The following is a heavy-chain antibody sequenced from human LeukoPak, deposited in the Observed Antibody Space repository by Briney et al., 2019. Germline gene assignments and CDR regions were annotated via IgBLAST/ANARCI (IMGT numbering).Heavy chain of an antibody. J-gene: IGHJ4*02. CDR3: AKWNVDTAMVRGFDC. D-gene: IGHD5-18*01. CDR2: ISYDGSNK. V-gene: IGHV3-30*18. CDR1: GFTFSSYG. Sequence: GGSLRLSCAASGFTFSSYGMHWVRQAPGKGLEWVAVISYDGSNKYYADSVKGRFTISRDNSKNTLCLQMNSLRAEDTAVYYCAKWNVDTAMVRGFDCWGQGTLVTVSS.